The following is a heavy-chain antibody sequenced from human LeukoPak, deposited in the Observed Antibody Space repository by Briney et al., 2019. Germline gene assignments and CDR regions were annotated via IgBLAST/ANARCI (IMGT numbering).Heavy chain of an antibody. CDR1: XD. CDR2: IGTAGDT. J-gene: IGHJ6*02. V-gene: IGHV3-13*01. Sequence: XDMHWVRHATGKGLEWVSAIGTAGDTYYPGSVKGRFTISRENAKNSLYLQMNSLRAGDTAVYYCAREVQGGMDVWGQGTTVTVSS. CDR3: AREVQGGMDV.